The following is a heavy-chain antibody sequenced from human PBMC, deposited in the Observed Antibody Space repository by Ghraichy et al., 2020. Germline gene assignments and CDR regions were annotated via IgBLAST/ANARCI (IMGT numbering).Heavy chain of an antibody. D-gene: IGHD6-13*01. V-gene: IGHV4-34*01. J-gene: IGHJ5*02. CDR1: GGSFNNYN. Sequence: SETLSLTCGVSGGSFNNYNWSWIRQPPGKGLEWIGEIYHSGDTNYNPSLKSRLTILLDKPKKQFSLKLTSVTAADTAIYYCARGGRTWYIYLWGQGTLVIVS. CDR2: IYHSGDT. CDR3: ARGGRTWYIYL.